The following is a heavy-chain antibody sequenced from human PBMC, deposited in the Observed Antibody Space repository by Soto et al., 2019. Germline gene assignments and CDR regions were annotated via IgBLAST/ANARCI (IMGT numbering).Heavy chain of an antibody. V-gene: IGHV3-33*01. CDR2: IWYDGSYK. CDR3: ARGDRHIGIAAAGGLWYWFDP. J-gene: IGHJ5*02. D-gene: IGHD6-13*01. CDR1: GFTFSSYG. Sequence: QVQLVESGGGVVQPGRSLRLSCAASGFTFSSYGTHWVRQAPGKGLEWVAVIWYDGSYKYYADSVKGRFTISRDNSKNTLYLQMNSLRPEDTAVYYCARGDRHIGIAAAGGLWYWFDPWGQGTLVTVSS.